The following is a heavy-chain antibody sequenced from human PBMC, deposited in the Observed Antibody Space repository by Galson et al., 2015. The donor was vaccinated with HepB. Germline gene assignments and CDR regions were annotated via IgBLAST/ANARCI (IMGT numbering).Heavy chain of an antibody. Sequence: SLRLSCAASGFTVSSNYMSWVRQAPGKGLEWVSVIYSGGSTYYADSVKGRFTISRDNSKNTLYLQMNSLRAEDTAVYYCARDRLAYYDSSGYRYYYYGMDVWGQGTTVTVSS. J-gene: IGHJ6*02. CDR3: ARDRLAYYDSSGYRYYYYGMDV. D-gene: IGHD3-22*01. V-gene: IGHV3-66*01. CDR1: GFTVSSNY. CDR2: IYSGGST.